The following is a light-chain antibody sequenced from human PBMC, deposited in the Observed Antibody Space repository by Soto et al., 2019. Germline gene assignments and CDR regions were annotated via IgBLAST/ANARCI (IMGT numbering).Light chain of an antibody. CDR2: STN. J-gene: IGLJ1*01. CDR3: SSYTSSSTLV. V-gene: IGLV8-61*01. Sequence: QAVVSQEPSFSVSPGETVTLTCGLTSASVLTSYYPSWYQQTPGQAPRTLIYSTNIRSSGVPDRFSGSILGNKAALTITGAQADDESDYYCSSYTSSSTLVFGTGTKLTVL. CDR1: SASVLTSYY.